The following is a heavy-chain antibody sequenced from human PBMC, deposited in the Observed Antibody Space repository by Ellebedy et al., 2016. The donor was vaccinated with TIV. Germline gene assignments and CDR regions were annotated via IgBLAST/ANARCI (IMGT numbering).Heavy chain of an antibody. V-gene: IGHV2-70*11. CDR2: IDWDDDK. D-gene: IGHD6-19*01. J-gene: IGHJ4*02. CDR3: ARIERDTGGWGFDY. Sequence: SGPTLVKPTQTLTLTCSFSGFSLSTSGMSVSWIRQPPGKALEWLARIDWDDDKYYSTSLKTRLTISKDTSNNQVVLTMTNMDPVDTATYYCARIERDTGGWGFDYWGQGTLVTVSS. CDR1: GFSLSTSGMS.